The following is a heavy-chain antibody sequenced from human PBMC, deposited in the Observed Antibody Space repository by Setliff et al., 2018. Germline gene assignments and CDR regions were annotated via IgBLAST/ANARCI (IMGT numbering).Heavy chain of an antibody. V-gene: IGHV4-4*07. Sequence: PSETLSLTCNVSGVSISNYYWSWIRQPAGKVPEWIGLIQGTGNTNYNPSLQSRATISIDTSKNQISLKITSVTAADTALYSCAGTPARGTTWLSPFDYWGQGIQVTVS. CDR1: GVSISNYY. CDR3: AGTPARGTTWLSPFDY. D-gene: IGHD3-9*01. CDR2: IQGTGNT. J-gene: IGHJ4*02.